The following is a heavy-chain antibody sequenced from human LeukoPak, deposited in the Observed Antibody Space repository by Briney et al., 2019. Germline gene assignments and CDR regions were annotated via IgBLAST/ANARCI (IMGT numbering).Heavy chain of an antibody. CDR1: GFTFSSYS. CDR3: ARHSRGTNQLLSLPQYYDY. Sequence: GGSLRLSCAASGFTFSSYSMNWVRPAPGEGLEWVSSISSSSSYIYYADSVKGRFPISRDNAKNQLYLQMNSLTAEDTAVYYCARHSRGTNQLLSLPQYYDYWGQGVLVIVSS. D-gene: IGHD2-21*01. J-gene: IGHJ4*01. V-gene: IGHV3-21*06. CDR2: ISSSSSYI.